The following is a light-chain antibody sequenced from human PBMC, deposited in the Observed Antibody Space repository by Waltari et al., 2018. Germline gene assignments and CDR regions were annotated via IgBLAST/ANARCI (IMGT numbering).Light chain of an antibody. J-gene: IGLJ3*02. V-gene: IGLV1-40*01. Sequence: QSVLTQPPSVSGAPGQRVTISCTGSSSNIGAGSDVPWYQQLPGTAPKLLIYGNSNRPSGVPDRFSGSKSGTSASLAITGLQAEDEADYYCQSYDSSLSGSMFGGGTKLTVL. CDR1: SSNIGAGSD. CDR2: GNS. CDR3: QSYDSSLSGSM.